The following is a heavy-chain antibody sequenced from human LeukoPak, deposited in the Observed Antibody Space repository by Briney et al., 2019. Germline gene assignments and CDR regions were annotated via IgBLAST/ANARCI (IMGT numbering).Heavy chain of an antibody. CDR2: MFYTGRT. Sequence: PSETLSLTCTASGGSINNYYWSWIRQPPGKRLEWIGYMFYTGRTNYSPSLNSRVTISVDTSKKQFSLKLSSVTAADTAVYFCARHRLEMASTHDAFDLWGQGTMVTVSS. D-gene: IGHD5-24*01. V-gene: IGHV4-59*08. J-gene: IGHJ3*01. CDR1: GGSINNYY. CDR3: ARHRLEMASTHDAFDL.